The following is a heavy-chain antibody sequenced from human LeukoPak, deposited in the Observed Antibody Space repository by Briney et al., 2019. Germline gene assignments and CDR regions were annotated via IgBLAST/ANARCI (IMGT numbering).Heavy chain of an antibody. V-gene: IGHV4-59*08. CDR3: ARGGGDGYTY. J-gene: IGHJ4*02. CDR1: GGSISSYY. CDR2: IYYSGST. D-gene: IGHD5-24*01. Sequence: SETLSLTCTVSGGSISSYYWSWIRQPPGKGLEWIGYIYYSGSTNYNPSLKSRVTISVDTSKNQFSLKVGSVTAADTAVYYGARGGGDGYTYWGQGTLVTVSS.